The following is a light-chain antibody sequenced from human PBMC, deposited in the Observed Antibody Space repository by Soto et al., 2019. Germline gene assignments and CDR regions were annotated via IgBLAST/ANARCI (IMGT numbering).Light chain of an antibody. CDR3: LQDHNYAWT. CDR1: QDIRNK. J-gene: IGKJ1*01. CDR2: AAS. Sequence: ASQMTQSPSFLSASVGGRVTITCRASQDIRNKLGWFQQKPGKAPELLIYAASNLQSGVPSRLSGSGSGTDFTLTISSLQPEDFATYYCLQDHNYAWTFGQGTKVDIK. V-gene: IGKV1-6*01.